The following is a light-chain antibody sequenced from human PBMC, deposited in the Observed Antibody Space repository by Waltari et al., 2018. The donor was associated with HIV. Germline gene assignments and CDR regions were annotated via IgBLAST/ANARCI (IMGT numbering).Light chain of an antibody. CDR1: QSLLYTSHNRNY. Sequence: DIVMTQSPDSLAVSLGARATINCKSSQSLLYTSHNRNYLAWFQQKPGQPPKLLISWTSTRESGVPDRFSGAGSGTDFTLSISSLQAEDVAVYYCQQYYDSPYTFGQGTKLEIK. V-gene: IGKV4-1*01. J-gene: IGKJ2*01. CDR3: QQYYDSPYT. CDR2: WTS.